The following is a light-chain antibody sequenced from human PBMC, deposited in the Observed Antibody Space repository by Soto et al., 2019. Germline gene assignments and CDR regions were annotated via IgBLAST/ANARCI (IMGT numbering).Light chain of an antibody. J-gene: IGKJ1*01. Sequence: DIQLTQSPSFLSASVGDRVTIACRASQGISTNLAWYQKKPGKAPNLLIYAASALQSGVPSRFSGSGSGTEFTLTISSLQPEDFATYYCQQLNSYPRTFGQGTKVEIK. CDR1: QGISTN. V-gene: IGKV1-9*01. CDR2: AAS. CDR3: QQLNSYPRT.